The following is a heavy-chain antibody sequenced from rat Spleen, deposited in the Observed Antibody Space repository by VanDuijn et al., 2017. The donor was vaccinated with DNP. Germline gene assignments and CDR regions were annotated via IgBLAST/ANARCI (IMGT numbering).Heavy chain of an antibody. V-gene: IGHV1-43*01. CDR3: AGGSRVWFAY. Sequence: QIQLQQSGAELAKPASSVKISCKASGYTFNSFYRGWIKQTTGQGLEYIGYINTGSGGTNYNEKFKGKATLTVDKSSSTAFMQLSSLTPDDSAVYYCAGGSRVWFAYWGQGTLVTVSS. D-gene: IGHD1-11*01. J-gene: IGHJ3*01. CDR1: GYTFNSFY. CDR2: INTGSGGT.